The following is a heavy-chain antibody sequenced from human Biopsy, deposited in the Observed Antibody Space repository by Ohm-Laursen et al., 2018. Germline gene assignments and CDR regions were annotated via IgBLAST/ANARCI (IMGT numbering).Heavy chain of an antibody. Sequence: SLRLSCTASGFTFSDYYMSWVRQAPGKGLEWISYITVSGASVYYTDSVKGRFTISRDNAKNSLYLQMNSLRAEDTAVYFCANPTSASNYKWNDQDDPFDFWGQGTMVTVSS. D-gene: IGHD1-1*01. CDR2: ITVSGASV. V-gene: IGHV3-11*01. CDR3: ANPTSASNYKWNDQDDPFDF. CDR1: GFTFSDYY. J-gene: IGHJ3*01.